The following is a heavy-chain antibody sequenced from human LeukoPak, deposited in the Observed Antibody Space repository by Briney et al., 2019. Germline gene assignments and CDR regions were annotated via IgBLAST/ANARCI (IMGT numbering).Heavy chain of an antibody. D-gene: IGHD1-26*01. J-gene: IGHJ3*02. Sequence: PSETLSLTCTVSGGSISSYYWSWIRQPPGKGLEWIGYIYYSGSTNYNPSLKSRVTISVDTSKNQFSLKLSSVTAADTAVYYCARGGGSHLSDAFDIWGQGTMVTVSS. CDR3: ARGGGSHLSDAFDI. CDR1: GGSISSYY. V-gene: IGHV4-59*01. CDR2: IYYSGST.